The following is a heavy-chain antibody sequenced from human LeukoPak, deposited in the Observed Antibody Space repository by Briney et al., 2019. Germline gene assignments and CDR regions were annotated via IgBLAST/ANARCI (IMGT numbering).Heavy chain of an antibody. CDR2: IYYSGST. CDR3: ARSGVLGVTTYFDY. CDR1: GDSIHSVYYF. J-gene: IGHJ4*02. Sequence: SETLSLTRTVSGDSIHSVYYFWGWIRQPPGKGLEWIGYIYYSGSTNYNPSLKSRVTISVDTSKNQFSLKLSSVTAADTAVYYCARSGVLGVTTYFDYWGQGTLVTVSS. V-gene: IGHV4-61*01. D-gene: IGHD4-17*01.